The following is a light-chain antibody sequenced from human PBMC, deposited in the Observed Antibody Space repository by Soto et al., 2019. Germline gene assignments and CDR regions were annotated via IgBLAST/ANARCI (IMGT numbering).Light chain of an antibody. Sequence: EIVLTQSPGTLSLSPGERATLSCSASQSVTSTYLAWYQQKPGQAPRLLISGASNRATGVPDRFSGNGSGTDFTLTITGLEPEDFALYYCQQYGESPITFGQGTRLEIK. V-gene: IGKV3-20*01. J-gene: IGKJ5*01. CDR2: GAS. CDR1: QSVTSTY. CDR3: QQYGESPIT.